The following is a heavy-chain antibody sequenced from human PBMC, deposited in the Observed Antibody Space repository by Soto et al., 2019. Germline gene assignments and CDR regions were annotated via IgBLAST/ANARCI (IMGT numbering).Heavy chain of an antibody. V-gene: IGHV4-34*01. CDR3: ARATTDSSSWTDIYYYGMDV. Sequence: SETLSLTCAVYGGSFSGYYWSWIRQPPGKGLEWIGEINHSGSTNYNPSLKSRVTISVDTSKNQFSLKLSSVTAADTAVYYCARATTDSSSWTDIYYYGMDVCGQGTTLTVSS. D-gene: IGHD6-13*01. CDR2: INHSGST. J-gene: IGHJ6*02. CDR1: GGSFSGYY.